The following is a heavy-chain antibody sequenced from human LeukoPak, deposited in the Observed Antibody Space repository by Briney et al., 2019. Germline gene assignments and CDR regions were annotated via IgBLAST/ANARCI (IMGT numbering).Heavy chain of an antibody. CDR1: GFRFTNDC. V-gene: IGHV3-33*01. D-gene: IGHD2-2*02. CDR2: IWYDGGNK. Sequence: PGGSLRLSCAASGFRFTNDCMHWVRQAPGKGLEWVAVIWYDGGNKFYADSVKGRFTNSRDNSKNMVYLQMNSLRVDDTGVYYCVRDNSRYTDGWYLVDPWGQGTLVTVSS. CDR3: VRDNSRYTDGWYLVDP. J-gene: IGHJ5*02.